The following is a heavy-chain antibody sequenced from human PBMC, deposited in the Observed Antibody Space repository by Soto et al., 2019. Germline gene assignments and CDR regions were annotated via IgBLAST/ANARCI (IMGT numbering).Heavy chain of an antibody. V-gene: IGHV3-48*01. CDR2: ISSSSSTI. Sequence: EVQLVXSGGGLVQPGGSLRLSCAASGFTFSSYSMNWVRQAPGKGLEWVSYISSSSSTIYYADSVKGRFTXSXXXAKXXXXXXXXXXXXXXXXXXYXXXXXCSGGSCXXDYWGQGTLVTVSS. CDR3: XXXXCSGGSCXXDY. J-gene: IGHJ4*02. CDR1: GFTFSSYS. D-gene: IGHD2-15*01.